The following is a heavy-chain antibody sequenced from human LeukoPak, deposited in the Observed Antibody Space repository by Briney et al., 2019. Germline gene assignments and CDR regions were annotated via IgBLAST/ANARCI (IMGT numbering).Heavy chain of an antibody. J-gene: IGHJ3*01. D-gene: IGHD2-2*02. V-gene: IGHV3-21*04. CDR2: ISVSGTYI. CDR1: GFTFSRNG. Sequence: GGSLRLSCAASGFTFSRNGMAWVRQAPGKGLEWVSSISVSGTYIYYSDSVKGRFTISRDNSKNTLYLQMNSLRADDTAVYYCAMKAVPRPRLYDAFDFWGQGTVVTVSS. CDR3: AMKAVPRPRLYDAFDF.